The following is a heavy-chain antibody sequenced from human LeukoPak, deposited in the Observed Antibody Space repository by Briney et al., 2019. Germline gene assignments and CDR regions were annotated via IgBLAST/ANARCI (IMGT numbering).Heavy chain of an antibody. CDR2: IRSKAYGGTT. Sequence: GGSLRLSCTASGFTFGDYAMSWFRQAPGKGLEWVGFIRSKAYGGTTEYAASVKGRFTISRDDSKNTLYLQMNSLKTEDTAVYYCTTEPPMDFFVVLPAWGQGTLVTVSS. CDR3: TTEPPMDFFVVLPA. CDR1: GFTFGDYA. D-gene: IGHD2-2*01. V-gene: IGHV3-49*03. J-gene: IGHJ5*02.